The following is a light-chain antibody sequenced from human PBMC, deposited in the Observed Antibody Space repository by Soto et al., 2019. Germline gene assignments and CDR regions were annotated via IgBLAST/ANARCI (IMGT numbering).Light chain of an antibody. CDR1: QSVRSSY. CDR2: DGS. Sequence: EIVLTHSPATLSLSPGDRATLSCGASQSVRSSYVAWYQQKAGLAPRLLIYDGSSRASGIPDRFSGSGSGTDFTLTIGRLEPEDFALYYCQQYDNSAPLSFGGGTKV. J-gene: IGKJ4*01. V-gene: IGKV3D-20*01. CDR3: QQYDNSAPLS.